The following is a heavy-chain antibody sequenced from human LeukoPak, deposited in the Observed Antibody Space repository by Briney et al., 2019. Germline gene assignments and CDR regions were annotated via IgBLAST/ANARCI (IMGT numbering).Heavy chain of an antibody. CDR3: ARDQFGLIVHDAFDI. CDR1: GYTFTGYY. CDR2: INPNSGGT. D-gene: IGHD3-22*01. Sequence: GASVKVSCKASGYTFTGYYMHWVRQAPGQGLEWMGWINPNSGGTNYAQKFQGRVTMTRDTSISTAYMELSRLRSDDTAVYYCARDQFGLIVHDAFDIWGQGTMVTVSS. J-gene: IGHJ3*02. V-gene: IGHV1-2*02.